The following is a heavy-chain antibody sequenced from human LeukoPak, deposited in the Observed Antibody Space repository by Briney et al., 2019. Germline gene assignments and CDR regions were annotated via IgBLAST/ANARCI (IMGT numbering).Heavy chain of an antibody. J-gene: IGHJ4*02. CDR1: GGTFSSYA. CDR2: IIPIFGTA. V-gene: IGHV1-69*05. CDR3: AIWGQQLAFDY. D-gene: IGHD6-13*01. Sequence: ASVKVSCKASGGTFSSYAISWVRQAPGQGLEWMGGIIPIFGTANYAQKFQGRVAITTDESTSTAYMELSSLRSEDTAVYYCAIWGQQLAFDYWGQGTLVTVSS.